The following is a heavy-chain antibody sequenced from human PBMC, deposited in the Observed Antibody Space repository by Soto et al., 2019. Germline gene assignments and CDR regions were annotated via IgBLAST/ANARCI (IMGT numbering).Heavy chain of an antibody. J-gene: IGHJ4*02. CDR3: GNLFSSWTYRN. Sequence: GGSLRLSCAASGFTFSSYAMRWVRQAPGKWLEWVSAISGSGGSTYYADSVKGRFTISRDNSKNTLYLQMNSLRAEDTAVYYCGNLFSSWTYRNWGQGXLVTVYS. D-gene: IGHD2-2*01. CDR1: GFTFSSYA. CDR2: ISGSGGST. V-gene: IGHV3-23*01.